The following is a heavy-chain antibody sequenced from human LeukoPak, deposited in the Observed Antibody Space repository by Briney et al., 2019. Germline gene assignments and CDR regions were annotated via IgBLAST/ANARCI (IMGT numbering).Heavy chain of an antibody. CDR3: ARYGSGELRTAGFNWFDP. CDR2: ISWNSGSI. J-gene: IGHJ5*02. D-gene: IGHD1-26*01. CDR1: GFTFDDYA. Sequence: GGSLRLSCAASGFTFDDYAMHWVRQAPGKGLEWVSGISWNSGSIGYADSVKGRFTISRDNAKNSLYLQMNSLRAEDTAVYYCARYGSGELRTAGFNWFDPWGQGTLVTVSS. V-gene: IGHV3-9*01.